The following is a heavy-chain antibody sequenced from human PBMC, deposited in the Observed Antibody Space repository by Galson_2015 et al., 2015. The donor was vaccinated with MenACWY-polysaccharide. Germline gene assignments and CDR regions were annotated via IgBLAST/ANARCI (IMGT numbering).Heavy chain of an antibody. CDR3: AKVTERASTRSAFDM. J-gene: IGHJ3*02. CDR2: IGGSGITT. Sequence: SLRISCAASGFTFGSYAMGWVRQAPGKGLERVSSIGGSGITTFYAESVKGRFTISRDNAQNILSLQMNSLRADDTARYFCAKVTERASTRSAFDMCGYATKVT. CDR1: GFTFGSYA. D-gene: IGHD5-24*01. V-gene: IGHV3-23*01.